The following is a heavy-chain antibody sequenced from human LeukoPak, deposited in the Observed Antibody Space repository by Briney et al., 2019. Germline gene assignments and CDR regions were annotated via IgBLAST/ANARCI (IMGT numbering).Heavy chain of an antibody. CDR2: FYSGGTT. V-gene: IGHV3-53*01. Sequence: GGSLRLSCAASGFTVSSSYVNWVRQAPGKGLEWVSVFYSGGTTYYADSVKGRFTISRDNSKNTLYLQMNSLRADDTAVYYCARDLGQWPAFDIWGQGTMVTVSS. CDR3: ARDLGQWPAFDI. J-gene: IGHJ3*02. D-gene: IGHD6-19*01. CDR1: GFTVSSSY.